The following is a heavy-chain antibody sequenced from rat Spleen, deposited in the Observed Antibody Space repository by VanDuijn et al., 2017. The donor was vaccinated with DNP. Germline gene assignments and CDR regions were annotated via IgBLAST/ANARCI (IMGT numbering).Heavy chain of an antibody. D-gene: IGHD5-1*01. CDR3: ALQLGVFDY. V-gene: IGHV3-1*01. CDR1: GYSITSNY. CDR2: ITHGGSP. Sequence: EVQLQESGPGLVKPSQSLSLTCSVTGYSITSNYWGWIRKFPGSEMEWIGHITHGGSPRHNPYLKSRTSITRYTSKNQFFLQVNSVLTEDTATYYCALQLGVFDYWGQGIMVSVSS. J-gene: IGHJ2*01.